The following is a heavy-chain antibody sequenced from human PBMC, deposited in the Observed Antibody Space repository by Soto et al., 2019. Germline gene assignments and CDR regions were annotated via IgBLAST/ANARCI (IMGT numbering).Heavy chain of an antibody. J-gene: IGHJ6*02. CDR3: AREGSVVGDYTPLYYYYYGMDV. CDR2: ISSSSSTI. V-gene: IGHV3-48*02. CDR1: GFTFSSYS. D-gene: IGHD4-17*01. Sequence: GGSLRLSCAASGFTFSSYSMNWVRQAPGKGLEWVSYISSSSSTIYYADSVKGRFTISRDNAKNSLYLQMNSLRDEDTAVYYCAREGSVVGDYTPLYYYYYGMDVWGQGTTVTVSS.